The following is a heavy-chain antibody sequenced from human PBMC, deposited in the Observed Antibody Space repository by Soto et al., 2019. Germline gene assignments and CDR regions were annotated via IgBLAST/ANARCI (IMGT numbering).Heavy chain of an antibody. CDR2: IYYTGDT. CDR1: SGSLSSGNW. D-gene: IGHD1-26*01. J-gene: IGHJ4*02. Sequence: QVQLQESGPGLVKPSETLSLTCAVSSGSLSSGNWWSWVRQPPGRGLEWIGEIYYTGDTNYNPSLKSRVTTTVHKSKNQFPLELKSATGADTAGYYCAGGFSAGSGWMYLFDFWGQGTLVSVSS. V-gene: IGHV4-4*02. CDR3: AGGFSAGSGWMYLFDF.